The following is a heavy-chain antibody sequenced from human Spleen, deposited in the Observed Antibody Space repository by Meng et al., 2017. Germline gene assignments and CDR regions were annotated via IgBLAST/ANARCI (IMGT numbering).Heavy chain of an antibody. Sequence: QVQLVQSGAEVKKPGASVKVSCKASGYTFTSYGISWVRQAPGQGLEWMGWISAYNGNTNYAQKLQGRVTMTTDTSTSTAYMGLRSLRSDDTAVYYCARELTPLNYHDSSGYYFDYWGQGTLVTVSS. CDR2: ISAYNGNT. CDR1: GYTFTSYG. D-gene: IGHD3-22*01. CDR3: ARELTPLNYHDSSGYYFDY. V-gene: IGHV1-18*01. J-gene: IGHJ4*02.